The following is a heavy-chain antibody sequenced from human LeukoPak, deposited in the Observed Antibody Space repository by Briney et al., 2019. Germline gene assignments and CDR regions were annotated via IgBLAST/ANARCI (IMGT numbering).Heavy chain of an antibody. J-gene: IGHJ4*02. V-gene: IGHV3-7*01. D-gene: IGHD2-15*01. Sequence: GGSLRLSCSASGFTFSNYWMSWVRQAPGKGLEWVANIKQDEGEKYYVDSVKGRFTISRDNAKSSLYLQMNSLRAENTAVYYCARALDSSSSRYQAFEEWGQGTLVTVSS. CDR3: ARALDSSSSRYQAFEE. CDR2: IKQDEGEK. CDR1: GFTFSNYW.